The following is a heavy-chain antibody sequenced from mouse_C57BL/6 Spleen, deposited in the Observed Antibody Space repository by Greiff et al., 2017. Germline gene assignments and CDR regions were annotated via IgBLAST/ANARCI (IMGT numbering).Heavy chain of an antibody. CDR2: INPNNGGT. J-gene: IGHJ2*01. Sequence: DVKLQQSGPELVKPGASVKIPCKASGYTFTDYNMDWVKQSHGKSLEWIGDINPNNGGTIYNQKFKGKATLTVGKSSSTAYMELRSLTSEDTAVYYCARSPDYFDYWGQGTTLTVSS. V-gene: IGHV1-18*01. CDR1: GYTFTDYN. CDR3: ARSPDYFDY.